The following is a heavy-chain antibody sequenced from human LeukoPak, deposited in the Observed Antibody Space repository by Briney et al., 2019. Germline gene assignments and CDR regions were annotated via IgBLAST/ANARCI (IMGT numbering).Heavy chain of an antibody. V-gene: IGHV3-7*03. J-gene: IGHJ3*02. CDR2: IKQDGSER. D-gene: IGHD4-17*01. CDR3: ARAPPMTTVTTDAFDI. CDR1: GFTFSSHW. Sequence: GGSLRLSCAASGFTFSSHWMSWVRQAPGKRLEWVANIKQDGSERYYVDSVKGRFTISRDNAKNSLYLQMNSLRAEDTAVYYCARAPPMTTVTTDAFDIWGQGTMVTVSS.